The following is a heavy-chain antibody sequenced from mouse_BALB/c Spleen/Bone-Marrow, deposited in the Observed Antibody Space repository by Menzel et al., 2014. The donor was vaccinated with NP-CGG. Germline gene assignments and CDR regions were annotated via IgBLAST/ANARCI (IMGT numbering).Heavy chain of an antibody. CDR1: GFIFSSFG. CDR3: TRGGNWDDFDY. J-gene: IGHJ2*01. V-gene: IGHV5-17*02. CDR2: ISSGSSTI. D-gene: IGHD4-1*01. Sequence: EVKLVEPGGGLVQPGGSRKLSCAASGFIFSSFGMHWVRQAPEKGLEWVAYISSGSSTIFYADTVKGRFTISRDNPRNTLFLQMTSLRSEDTAMYYCTRGGNWDDFDYWCQGTTLTVSS.